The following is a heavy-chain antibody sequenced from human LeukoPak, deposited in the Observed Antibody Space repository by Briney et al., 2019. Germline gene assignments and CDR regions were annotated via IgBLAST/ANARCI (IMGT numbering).Heavy chain of an antibody. CDR1: GYTFTGYY. V-gene: IGHV1-2*04. CDR3: ARDLTTVTRYHYGMDV. D-gene: IGHD4-17*01. Sequence: GASVKVSCKASGYTFTGYYMHWVRQAPGQGLEWMGWINPNSGGTNYAQKFQGWVTMTRDTSISTAYMELSRLRSDDTAVYYCARDLTTVTRYHYGMDVWGQGTTVTVSS. J-gene: IGHJ6*02. CDR2: INPNSGGT.